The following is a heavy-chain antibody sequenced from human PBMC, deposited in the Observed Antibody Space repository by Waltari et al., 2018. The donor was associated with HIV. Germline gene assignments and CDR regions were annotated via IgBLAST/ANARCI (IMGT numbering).Heavy chain of an antibody. CDR2: LFHSGST. D-gene: IGHD1-1*01. CDR3: ARHCLQKGWLPQLKYYYGMDV. Sequence: QQQLQESGPGLGQPSATLSPTCTVSGGSISSTRYYLAWLRQSPGTGLAWVGSLFHSGSTYYSPSLRSRATISGDMSANRFSLKLTSVTATDTAVYFCARHCLQKGWLPQLKYYYGMDVWGQGTTVIVSS. V-gene: IGHV4-39*01. CDR1: GGSISSTRYY. J-gene: IGHJ6*02.